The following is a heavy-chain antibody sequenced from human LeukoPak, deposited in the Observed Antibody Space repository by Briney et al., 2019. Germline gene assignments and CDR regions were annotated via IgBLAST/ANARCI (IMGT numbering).Heavy chain of an antibody. Sequence: SVTLSCTASGGTFSSYSNRWVRQAPAPGHGRVGVIIPIFGIENYAQKFQGRVTITADKSTSTAYMELRSLTSEHTAVYYCAIDPPRIVGTTIADPWGQGTLVTVSS. J-gene: IGHJ5*02. V-gene: IGHV1-69*17. CDR2: IIPIFGIE. D-gene: IGHD2-21*01. CDR1: GGTFSSYS. CDR3: AIDPPRIVGTTIADP.